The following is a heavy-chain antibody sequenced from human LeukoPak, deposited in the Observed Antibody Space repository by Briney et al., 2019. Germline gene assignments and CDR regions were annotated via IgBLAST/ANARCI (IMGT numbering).Heavy chain of an antibody. CDR3: ARVIIMGATGI. CDR2: ISSGGSTV. V-gene: IGHV3-48*03. CDR1: GFTFSSYE. J-gene: IGHJ3*02. Sequence: GGSLRLSCAASGFTFSSYEMNWVRQAPGKGLEWVSYISSGGSTVHYADSVKGRFTISRDNAKNSLYLQMNSLRAEDTAVYYCARVIIMGATGIWGQGTMVTVSS. D-gene: IGHD1-26*01.